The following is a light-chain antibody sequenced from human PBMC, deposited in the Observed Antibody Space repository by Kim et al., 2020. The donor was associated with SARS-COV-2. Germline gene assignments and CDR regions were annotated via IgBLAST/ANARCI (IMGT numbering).Light chain of an antibody. CDR3: QSYDDNIWV. V-gene: IGLV6-57*01. CDR2: EDH. J-gene: IGLJ3*02. Sequence: GKTVNISRSRSSGSIVSDFVERFQQHTGSSPTTVIYEDHKRPSGVPDRFSGSVDSSSNSASLTISGLRAEDEADYYCQSYDDNIWVFGGGTQLTVL. CDR1: SGSIVSDF.